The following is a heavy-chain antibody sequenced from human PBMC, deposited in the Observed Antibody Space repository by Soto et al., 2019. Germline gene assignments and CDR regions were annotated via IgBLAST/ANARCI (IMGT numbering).Heavy chain of an antibody. CDR3: ARPPDYYYYYGMDV. V-gene: IGHV3-30-3*01. CDR2: IPYDGSNK. J-gene: IGHJ6*02. Sequence: QVQLVESGGGVVQPGRSLRLSCAASGFTFSSYAMHWVRQAPGKGLEWVAVIPYDGSNKYYADSVKGRFTISRDNSKNTLYLQMNSLRAEDTAVYYCARPPDYYYYYGMDVWGQGTTVTVSS. CDR1: GFTFSSYA.